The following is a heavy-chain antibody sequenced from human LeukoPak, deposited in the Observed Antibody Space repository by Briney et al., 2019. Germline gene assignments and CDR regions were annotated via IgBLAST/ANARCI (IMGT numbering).Heavy chain of an antibody. CDR1: GFTFSSYG. J-gene: IGHJ6*03. CDR2: ISGSGGST. D-gene: IGHD3-10*01. CDR3: AKLGKTENHYGSGRFSYYYYMDV. Sequence: WGSLRLSCAASGFTFSSYGMSWVRQAPGKGLEWVSGISGSGGSTYYADSVKGRFTISRDNSKNTLYLQMNSLRAEDTAVYYCAKLGKTENHYGSGRFSYYYYMDVWGKGTTVTISS. V-gene: IGHV3-23*01.